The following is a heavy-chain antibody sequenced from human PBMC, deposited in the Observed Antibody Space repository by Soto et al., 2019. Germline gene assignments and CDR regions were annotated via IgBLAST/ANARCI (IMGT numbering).Heavy chain of an antibody. V-gene: IGHV1-18*01. CDR3: ARDPTLGHDFWSGFSAVDY. Sequence: QVQLVQSGAEVKKPGASVKVSCKASGYTFTSYGISWVRQAPGQGLEWMGWISAYNGNTHYAQKLQGRVTMTTDTSTSTAYMELRSLRSDDTAVYYCARDPTLGHDFWSGFSAVDYWGQGTLVTVSS. J-gene: IGHJ4*02. CDR2: ISAYNGNT. CDR1: GYTFTSYG. D-gene: IGHD3-3*01.